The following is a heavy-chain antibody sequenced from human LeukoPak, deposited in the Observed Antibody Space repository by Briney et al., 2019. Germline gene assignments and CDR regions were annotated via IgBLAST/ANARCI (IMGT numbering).Heavy chain of an antibody. Sequence: RSETLSLTCTVSGGAISSYYWSWIRQPAGKGLEWIGRIYISGTTNYNPSLTSRVTISVDKSKNQFSLKLNSVTAADTAVYYCARDGSPYSSGWIHYWGQGTLVSVPS. CDR1: GGAISSYY. J-gene: IGHJ4*02. CDR3: ARDGSPYSSGWIHY. D-gene: IGHD6-19*01. V-gene: IGHV4-4*07. CDR2: IYISGTT.